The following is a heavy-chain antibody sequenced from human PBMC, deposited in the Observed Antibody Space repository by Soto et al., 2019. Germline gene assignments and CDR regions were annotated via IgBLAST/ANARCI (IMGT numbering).Heavy chain of an antibody. V-gene: IGHV3-30-3*02. D-gene: IGHD1-20*01. CDR2: ISNDGSIK. Sequence: GGSLRLSCVASGFTFTNYAIHLVRQAPGKGLEWVAVISNDGSIKYHADSVKGRFIISRDNSKNTLYLQMNSLRVEDTVFYYCAEGGGYNWKVLDSWGKGTQVTVCS. J-gene: IGHJ4*02. CDR1: GFTFTNYA. CDR3: AEGGGYNWKVLDS.